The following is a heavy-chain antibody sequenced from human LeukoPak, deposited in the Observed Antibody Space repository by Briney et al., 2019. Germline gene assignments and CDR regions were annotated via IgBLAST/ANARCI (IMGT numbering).Heavy chain of an antibody. CDR1: GFTFSSYS. Sequence: GGSLRLSCAASGFTFSSYSMNWVRQAPGKGLEWVSSISSSSSYIYYADSVKGRFTISRDNAKNSLYLQMNSLRAEDTAVYYCARDSSVVTDIKTYFDYWGQGTLVTVSS. CDR3: ARDSSVVTDIKTYFDY. D-gene: IGHD3-22*01. CDR2: ISSSSSYI. J-gene: IGHJ4*02. V-gene: IGHV3-21*01.